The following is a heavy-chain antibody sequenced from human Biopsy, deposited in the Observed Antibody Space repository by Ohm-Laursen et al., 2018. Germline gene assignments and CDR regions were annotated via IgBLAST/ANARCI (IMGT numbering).Heavy chain of an antibody. CDR3: ARTPILIVSAGLVYRHRRHLQGMDV. CDR1: GFSLSARGMC. CDR2: VDWDDYK. J-gene: IGHJ6*02. V-gene: IGHV2-70*11. Sequence: TQTLTLTCSFSGFSLSARGMCVSWIRQAPAKALEWLARVDWDDYKDYSASLQTKLSISKDTSNDQVVLTVNNVDPADTATYYCARTPILIVSAGLVYRHRRHLQGMDVWGQGIAVTVS. D-gene: IGHD6-13*01.